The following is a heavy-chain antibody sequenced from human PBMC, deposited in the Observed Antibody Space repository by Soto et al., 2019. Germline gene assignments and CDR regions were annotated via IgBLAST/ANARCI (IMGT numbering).Heavy chain of an antibody. CDR2: IYHSGST. J-gene: IGHJ5*02. CDR1: GGSISSSNW. CDR3: ARGLGVYCSGGSCYPGSWFDP. Sequence: LSLTCAVSGGSISSSNWWSWVRQPPGKGLEWIGEIYHSGSTNYNPSLKSRVTISVDKSKNQFSLKLSSVTAADTAVYYCARGLGVYCSGGSCYPGSWFDPWGQGTLVTVSS. D-gene: IGHD2-15*01. V-gene: IGHV4-4*02.